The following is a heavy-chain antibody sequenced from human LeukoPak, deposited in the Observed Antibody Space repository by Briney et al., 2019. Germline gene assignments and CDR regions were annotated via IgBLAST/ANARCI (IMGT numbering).Heavy chain of an antibody. CDR2: ISGAGGST. J-gene: IGHJ4*02. CDR3: ASRATVTTFFDY. V-gene: IGHV3-23*01. CDR1: GFTFSSYA. D-gene: IGHD4-17*01. Sequence: PGGSLRLSCAASGFTFSSYAMNWVRQAPGKGLEWVSAISGAGGSTYFADFVKGRFTISRDNSKNTLYLQMNSLRAEDTAVYYCASRATVTTFFDYRGQGTLVTVSS.